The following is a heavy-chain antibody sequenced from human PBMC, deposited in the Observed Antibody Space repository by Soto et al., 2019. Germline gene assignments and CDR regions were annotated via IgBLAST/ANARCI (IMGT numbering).Heavy chain of an antibody. V-gene: IGHV1-18*01. CDR3: ARETGSSGWYSLDY. CDR2: ISAYNGNT. Sequence: QVQLVQSGAEVKKPGASVKVSCKASGYTFTSYGISWVRQAPGQGLEWMGGISAYNGNTNYAQKLQGRVTMTSAATTSTAYMELRRLRSDVTAVYYCARETGSSGWYSLDYWGQGTLVTVSS. J-gene: IGHJ4*02. CDR1: GYTFTSYG. D-gene: IGHD6-19*01.